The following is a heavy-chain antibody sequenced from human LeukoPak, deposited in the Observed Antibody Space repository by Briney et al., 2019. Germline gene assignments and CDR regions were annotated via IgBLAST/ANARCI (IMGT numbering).Heavy chain of an antibody. Sequence: SETLSLTCTVSDGSISSYYWSWIRQPPGKGLEWIGHIYGSGSTNYNPSLKSRVTLSVDTSKNQFSLKLSSVTAADTAVYYCARHGIDVLLKDYYFDYWGQGTRVTVSS. D-gene: IGHD3-16*01. CDR3: ARHGIDVLLKDYYFDY. CDR2: IYGSGST. CDR1: DGSISSYY. J-gene: IGHJ4*02. V-gene: IGHV4-59*08.